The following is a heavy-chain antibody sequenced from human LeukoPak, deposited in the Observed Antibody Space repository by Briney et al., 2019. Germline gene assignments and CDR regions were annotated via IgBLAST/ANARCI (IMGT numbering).Heavy chain of an antibody. J-gene: IGHJ4*02. CDR3: ARDQGSSSSGDFDY. CDR1: GYTFTGYY. V-gene: IGHV1-2*06. D-gene: IGHD6-6*01. CDR2: SNPNSGGT. Sequence: ASVKVSCKASGYTFTGYYMHWVRQAPGQGLEWMGRSNPNSGGTNYAQKFQGRVTMTRDTSISTAYMELSRLRSDDTAVYYCARDQGSSSSGDFDYWGQGTLVTVSS.